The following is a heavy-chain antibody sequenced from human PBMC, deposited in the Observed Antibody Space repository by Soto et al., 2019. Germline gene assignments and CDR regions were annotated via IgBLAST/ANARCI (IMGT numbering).Heavy chain of an antibody. CDR2: ISSSSSSI. J-gene: IGHJ6*02. D-gene: IGHD6-19*01. CDR3: ARELGFDAVARMDV. V-gene: IGHV3-48*01. CDR1: GVTFSSYS. Sequence: EVQLEESGGGLVQPGGSLRLSCTASGVTFSSYSMVWVRQAPGKGLEWVSYISSSSSSIYYADSVKGRFTTSRDNAKNSTYLQMNSLRVEETGVYYCARELGFDAVARMDVWGQGTTVTVSS.